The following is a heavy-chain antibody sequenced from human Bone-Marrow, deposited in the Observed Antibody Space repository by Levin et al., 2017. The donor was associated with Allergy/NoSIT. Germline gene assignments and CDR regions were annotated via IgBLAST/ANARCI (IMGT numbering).Heavy chain of an antibody. CDR1: GFSLSTSGMS. V-gene: IGHV2-70*11. J-gene: IGHJ4*02. CDR2: IDWDDDK. D-gene: IGHD3-16*01. Sequence: SGPTLVKPTQTLTLTCAFSGFSLSTSGMSVSWIRQPPGKALEWLARIDWDDDKYYSTSLKTRLTISKDTSKNHVVLIMSKMDPEDTATYFCALRRSGGFGFDFWGQGTLVPVSS. CDR3: ALRRSGGFGFDF.